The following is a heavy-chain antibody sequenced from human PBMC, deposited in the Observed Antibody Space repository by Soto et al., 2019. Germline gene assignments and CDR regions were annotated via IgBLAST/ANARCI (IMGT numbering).Heavy chain of an antibody. CDR2: IYHSGST. CDR3: ARALYCSAGSCSLLRGMDV. Sequence: SSETLSLTCAVSGYSISSGYYWGWIRQPPGKGLEWIGTIYHSGSTYYNPSLKTRVTISVDTSKNQFSLKLSSVTAADTAVYYCARALYCSAGSCSLLRGMDVWGQGNTVPVPP. J-gene: IGHJ6*01. D-gene: IGHD2-15*01. CDR1: GYSISSGYY. V-gene: IGHV4-38-2*01.